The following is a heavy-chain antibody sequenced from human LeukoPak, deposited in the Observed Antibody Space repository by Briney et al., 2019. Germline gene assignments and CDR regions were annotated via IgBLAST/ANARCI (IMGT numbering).Heavy chain of an antibody. D-gene: IGHD2-2*01. Sequence: SETLSLTCAVYGGSFSAHYWSWIRQPPGKGLEWLGEIKHSGSTNYNPSLKSRLTMSVDTSKNQFSLNLSSVTAADTSVYYCARHGGYCGSTTCRLDYYHYMDVWGKGTTVTVSS. V-gene: IGHV4-34*01. J-gene: IGHJ6*03. CDR2: IKHSGST. CDR1: GGSFSAHY. CDR3: ARHGGYCGSTTCRLDYYHYMDV.